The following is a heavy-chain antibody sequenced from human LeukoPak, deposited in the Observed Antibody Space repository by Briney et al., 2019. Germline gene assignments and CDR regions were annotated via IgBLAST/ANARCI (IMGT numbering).Heavy chain of an antibody. CDR3: ARAGGVYERSSWYLDWFDP. D-gene: IGHD6-13*01. J-gene: IGHJ5*02. CDR2: IYYSGST. V-gene: IGHV4-59*01. CDR1: GGSISSYY. Sequence: SETLSLTCTVSGGSISSYYWSWIRQPPGKGLDWIGYIYYSGSTNYNPSLKSRVTISVDTSKNQFSLKLSSVTAADTAVYYCARAGGVYERSSWYLDWFDPWGQGTLVTVSS.